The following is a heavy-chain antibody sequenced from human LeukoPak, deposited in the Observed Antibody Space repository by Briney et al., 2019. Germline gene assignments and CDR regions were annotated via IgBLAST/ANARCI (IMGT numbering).Heavy chain of an antibody. Sequence: PSETLSLTCTVSGGSISSSSYYWGWIRQPPGKGLEWIGSIYYSGSTYYNPSLKSRVTISVDTSKNQFSLKLSSVTAADTAVYYCARALPIAAAGPGLGHYFDYWGQGTLVTVSS. J-gene: IGHJ4*02. CDR3: ARALPIAAAGPGLGHYFDY. D-gene: IGHD6-13*01. CDR2: IYYSGST. V-gene: IGHV4-39*01. CDR1: GGSISSSSYY.